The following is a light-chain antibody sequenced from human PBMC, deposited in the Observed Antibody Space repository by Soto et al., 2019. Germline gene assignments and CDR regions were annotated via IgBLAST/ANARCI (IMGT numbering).Light chain of an antibody. V-gene: IGLV2-8*01. CDR1: SSDVGAYDY. Sequence: QSALTQPPSASGSPGQSVTISCTGTSSDVGAYDYVSWYQQHPGKAPKLITSEVSQRPAVAPGRFSGAKSGSTASLTVSGLQAEDEAEYHCCSNAGSNKLIFGGGTKLTVL. CDR3: CSNAGSNKLI. J-gene: IGLJ2*01. CDR2: EVS.